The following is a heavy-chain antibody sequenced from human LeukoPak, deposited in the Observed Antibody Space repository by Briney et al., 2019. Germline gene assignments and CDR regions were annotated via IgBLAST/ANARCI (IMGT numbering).Heavy chain of an antibody. CDR2: IRYDGSNK. J-gene: IGHJ3*02. Sequence: GGSLRLSCAASGFTFSSYSMNWVRQAPGKGLEWVAFIRYDGSNKYYADSVKGRFTISRDNSKNTLYLQMNSLRAEDTAVYYCSSSWYDAFDIWGQGTMVTVSS. V-gene: IGHV3-30*02. CDR3: SSSWYDAFDI. D-gene: IGHD6-13*01. CDR1: GFTFSSYS.